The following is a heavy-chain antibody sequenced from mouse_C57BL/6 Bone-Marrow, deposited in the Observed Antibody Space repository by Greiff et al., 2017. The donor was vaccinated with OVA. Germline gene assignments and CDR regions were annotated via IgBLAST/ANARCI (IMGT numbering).Heavy chain of an antibody. V-gene: IGHV14-4*01. CDR2: IDPENGDT. D-gene: IGHD2-4*01. CDR1: GFNIKDDY. Sequence: EVKLQESGAELVRPGASVKLSCTASGFNIKDDYMHWVKQRPEQGLEWIGWIDPENGDTEYASKFQGKATITADTSSNTAYLQLSSLTSEDTAVYYCTTWGLGYWGQGTTLTVSS. CDR3: TTWGLGY. J-gene: IGHJ2*01.